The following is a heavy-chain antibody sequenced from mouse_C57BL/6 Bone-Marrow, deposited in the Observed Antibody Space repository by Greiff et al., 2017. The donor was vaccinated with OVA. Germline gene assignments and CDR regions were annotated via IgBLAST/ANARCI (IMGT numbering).Heavy chain of an antibody. J-gene: IGHJ4*01. V-gene: IGHV1-52*01. Sequence: QVQLQQPGAELVRPGSSVKLSCKASGYTFTSYWMHWVKQRPIQGLEWIGNIDPSDSETHYNQKFKDKATLTVDKSSSTAYMQLSSLTSEDSAVYYCARRDNSYAMDYWGQGTSVTVSS. CDR1: GYTFTSYW. CDR2: IDPSDSET. CDR3: ARRDNSYAMDY.